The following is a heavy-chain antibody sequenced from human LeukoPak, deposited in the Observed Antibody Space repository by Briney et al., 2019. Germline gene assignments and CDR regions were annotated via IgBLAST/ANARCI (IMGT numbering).Heavy chain of an antibody. V-gene: IGHV3-74*01. D-gene: IGHD3-16*01. CDR3: ATGGAQYYDY. J-gene: IGHJ4*02. CDR1: GCTFSSYW. Sequence: PGGSLRLSCAASGCTFSSYWMPWVRQAPGKGLVWVSRINSDGSSTIYADSVKGRFTISRDNAKNTVVLQMNSLSAEDTAVYYCATGGAQYYDYWGQGTVVTVSS. CDR2: INSDGSST.